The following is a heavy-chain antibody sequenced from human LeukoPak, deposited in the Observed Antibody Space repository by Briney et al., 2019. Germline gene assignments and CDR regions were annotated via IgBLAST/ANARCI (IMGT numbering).Heavy chain of an antibody. J-gene: IGHJ4*02. CDR2: IRSNSDGGTI. Sequence: GGSLRLSCATSGFTFSNAWMNWVRQAPGKGLEWVGRIRSNSDGGTIDYAAPVKGRFTLSRDDSKTTLYLQMNSLQTEDTAVYYCARAYAPSRGVYSDYWGQGTLVTVSS. CDR1: GFTFSNAW. CDR3: ARAYAPSRGVYSDY. V-gene: IGHV3-15*07. D-gene: IGHD3-10*01.